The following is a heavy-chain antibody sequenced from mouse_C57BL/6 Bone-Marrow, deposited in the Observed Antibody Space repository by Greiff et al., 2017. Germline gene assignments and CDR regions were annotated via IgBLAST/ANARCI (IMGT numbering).Heavy chain of an antibody. CDR2: ISNGGGST. CDR3: ARHSIYYGHSGFAY. Sequence: EVKLMESGGGLVQPGGSLKLSCAASGFTFSDYYMYWVRQTPEKRLEWVAYISNGGGSTYYPDTVKGRFTISRDNAKNTLYLQMSRLKSEDTAMYYCARHSIYYGHSGFAYWGQGTLVTVSA. CDR1: GFTFSDYY. D-gene: IGHD2-1*01. J-gene: IGHJ3*01. V-gene: IGHV5-12*01.